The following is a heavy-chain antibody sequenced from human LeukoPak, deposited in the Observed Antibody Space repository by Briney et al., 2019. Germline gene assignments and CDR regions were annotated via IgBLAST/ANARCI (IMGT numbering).Heavy chain of an antibody. Sequence: SLKVSSTASAGTLSIYAISSVRQAPVQGREWMGGIIPIFGRAKNEEKLHERVTITTDDTTSEAYMEVSSLRSEDTTGYYYATARYCSSTSCYNPKNWFDSWGQGTLVTVSS. V-gene: IGHV1-69*05. D-gene: IGHD2-2*02. J-gene: IGHJ5*01. CDR1: AGTLSIYA. CDR3: ATARYCSSTSCYNPKNWFDS. CDR2: IIPIFGRA.